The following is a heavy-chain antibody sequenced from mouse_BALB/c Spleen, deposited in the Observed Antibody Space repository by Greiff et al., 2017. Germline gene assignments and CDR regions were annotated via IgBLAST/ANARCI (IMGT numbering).Heavy chain of an antibody. V-gene: IGHV14-3*02. CDR2: IDPANGNT. CDR3: ARWLPTPFDY. Sequence: EVKLQESGAELVKPGASVKLSCTASGFNIKDTYMHWVKQRPEQGLEWIGRIDPANGNTKYDPKFQGKATITADTSSNTAYLQLSSLTSEDTAVYHCARWLPTPFDYWGQGTTLTVSS. CDR1: GFNIKDTY. D-gene: IGHD2-2*01. J-gene: IGHJ2*01.